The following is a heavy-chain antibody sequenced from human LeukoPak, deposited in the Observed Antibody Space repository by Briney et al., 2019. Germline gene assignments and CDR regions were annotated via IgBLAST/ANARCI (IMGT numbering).Heavy chain of an antibody. V-gene: IGHV3-23*01. CDR1: GFTFSSYA. J-gene: IGHJ4*02. Sequence: GGSLRLSCAASGFTFSSYAMSWVRQAPGKGLERVSAISGSGGSTYYADSVKGRFTISRDNSKNTLYLQMNSLRAEDTAVYYCAKDPTSLHYYDSSGYSPSFDYWGQGTLVTVSS. D-gene: IGHD3-22*01. CDR2: ISGSGGST. CDR3: AKDPTSLHYYDSSGYSPSFDY.